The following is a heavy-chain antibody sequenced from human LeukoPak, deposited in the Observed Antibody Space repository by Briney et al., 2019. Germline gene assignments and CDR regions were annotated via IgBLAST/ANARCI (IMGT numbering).Heavy chain of an antibody. Sequence: SETLSLTCAVYGGSFSGYYWSWIRQPPGKGLEWIGEINHSGSTNYNPSLKSRVTMSVDTSKSQFSLKLISVTAADTAVYYCARDPRGTVGANHNWFDPWGQGTLVTVSS. D-gene: IGHD1-26*01. V-gene: IGHV4-34*01. CDR3: ARDPRGTVGANHNWFDP. CDR2: INHSGST. J-gene: IGHJ5*02. CDR1: GGSFSGYY.